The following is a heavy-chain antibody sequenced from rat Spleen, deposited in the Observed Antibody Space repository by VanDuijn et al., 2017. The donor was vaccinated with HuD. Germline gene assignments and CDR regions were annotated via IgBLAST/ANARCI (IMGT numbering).Heavy chain of an antibody. J-gene: IGHJ2*01. D-gene: IGHD1-12*02. CDR3: ARVYYDGTPGDY. CDR2: LWSNGGT. CDR1: GLSLTSNS. Sequence: QVQLKESGPGLVQPSQTLSLTCTVSGLSLTSNSVSWIRKPPGKGLEWMGILWSNGGTDYNLVFKSRLSISRDSSKSQVFLKMNSLQTEDTAMYFCARVYYDGTPGDYWGQGVMVTVSS. V-gene: IGHV2-47*01.